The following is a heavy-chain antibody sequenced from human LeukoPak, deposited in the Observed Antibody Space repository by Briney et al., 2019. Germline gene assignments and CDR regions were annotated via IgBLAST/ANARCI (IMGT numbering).Heavy chain of an antibody. D-gene: IGHD6-19*01. CDR1: GDSVSSNSAA. J-gene: IGHJ3*02. CDR2: TYYRSKWYN. V-gene: IGHV6-1*01. Sequence: SQTLSLTCAISGDSVSSNSAAWNWIRQSPWRGLEWLGTTYYRSKWYNDYAVSVKSRITINPDTSKNQFSLQLNSVTPDDTAVYYCAREGNSGWRDDGFDIWGQGTMVTVSS. CDR3: AREGNSGWRDDGFDI.